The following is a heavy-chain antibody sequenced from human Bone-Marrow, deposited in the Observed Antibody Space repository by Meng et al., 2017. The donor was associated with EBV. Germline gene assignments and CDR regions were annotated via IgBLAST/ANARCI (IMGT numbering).Heavy chain of an antibody. CDR1: GGSSNISNW. CDR3: ARDLANDYGDYYFDY. V-gene: IGHV4-4*02. CDR2: IYHSGST. D-gene: IGHD4-17*01. J-gene: IGHJ4*02. Sequence: QVQLQESGPEQLHPSGTLSLTWAVSGGSSNISNWWSWVRQPPGKGLEWIGEIYHSGSTNYNPSLKSRVTISVDKSKNQFSLKLSSVTAADTAVYYCARDLANDYGDYYFDYWGQGSLVTVSS.